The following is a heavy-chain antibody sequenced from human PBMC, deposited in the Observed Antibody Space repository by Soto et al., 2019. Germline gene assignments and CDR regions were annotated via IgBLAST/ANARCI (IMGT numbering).Heavy chain of an antibody. CDR2: ISSSSSYI. J-gene: IGHJ6*02. CDR1: GFTFSSYS. Sequence: GSLRLSCAASGFTFSSYSMNWVRQAPGKGLEWVSSISSSSSYIYYADSVKGRFTISRDNAKNSLYLQMNSLRAEDTAVYYCARVAIAAAGTGYYYYYVMDVWGQGTTVTVSS. V-gene: IGHV3-21*01. D-gene: IGHD6-13*01. CDR3: ARVAIAAAGTGYYYYYVMDV.